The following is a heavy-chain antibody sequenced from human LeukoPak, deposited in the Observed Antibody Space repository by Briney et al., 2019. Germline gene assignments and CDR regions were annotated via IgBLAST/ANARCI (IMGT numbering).Heavy chain of an antibody. J-gene: IGHJ6*02. CDR2: ISYDGSNK. CDR3: ARDHPYCSSTSCYRWRNYYYYGMDV. CDR1: GFTFSSYA. D-gene: IGHD2-2*01. V-gene: IGHV3-30-3*01. Sequence: PGGSLRLSCAASGFTFSSYAMHWVRQAPGKGLEWVAVISYDGSNKYYADSVKGRFTISRDNSKNTLYLKMNSLRAEDTAVYYCARDHPYCSSTSCYRWRNYYYYGMDVWGQGTTVTVSS.